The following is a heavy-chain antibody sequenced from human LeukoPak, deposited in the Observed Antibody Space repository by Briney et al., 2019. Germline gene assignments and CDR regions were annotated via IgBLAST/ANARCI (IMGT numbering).Heavy chain of an antibody. V-gene: IGHV1-3*01. CDR1: GYTFTTYA. CDR3: ARDPIGSRWPYYFDY. J-gene: IGHJ4*02. CDR2: INAGNGNT. Sequence: ASVKVSCKASGYTFTTYAMHWVRQAPGQRLEWMGWINAGNGNTKYSQKFQARVTITRDTSVSTAYMDLSSLRSEDTAVYYCARDPIGSRWPYYFDYWGQGTLVTVSS. D-gene: IGHD6-13*01.